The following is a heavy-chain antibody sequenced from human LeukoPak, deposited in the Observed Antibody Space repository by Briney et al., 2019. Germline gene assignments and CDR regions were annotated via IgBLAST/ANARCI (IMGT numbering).Heavy chain of an antibody. D-gene: IGHD3-22*01. V-gene: IGHV3-48*01. CDR3: ARDSRDSSGYWDFDY. CDR2: ISSSSSTI. Sequence: PGGSLRLSCAASGFTFSSNSMNWVRQAPGQGLEWVSYISSSSSTIYYADSVKGRFTISRDNAKNSLYLQMNSLRAEDTAIYYCARDSRDSSGYWDFDYWGQGTLVTVSS. J-gene: IGHJ4*02. CDR1: GFTFSSNS.